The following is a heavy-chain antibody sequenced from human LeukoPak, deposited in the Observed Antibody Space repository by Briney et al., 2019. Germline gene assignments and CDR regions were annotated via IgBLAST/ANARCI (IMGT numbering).Heavy chain of an antibody. D-gene: IGHD3-22*01. Sequence: PGGSLRLSCAAAGFTFSNYWMHWVRQAPGKGLVWVSRIKSDGRTNYADSVKGRFTISRDNAKNTVSLQMNSLRAEDTGVYCCARAPSEIGGYYPEYFRHWGQGTLVTVSS. J-gene: IGHJ1*01. CDR3: ARAPSEIGGYYPEYFRH. CDR2: IKSDGRT. CDR1: GFTFSNYW. V-gene: IGHV3-74*01.